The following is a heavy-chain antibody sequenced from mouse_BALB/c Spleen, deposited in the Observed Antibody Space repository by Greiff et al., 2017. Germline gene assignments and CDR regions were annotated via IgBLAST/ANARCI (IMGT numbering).Heavy chain of an antibody. CDR2: ISSGSSTI. CDR3: ARSISTMVTNYYAMDY. V-gene: IGHV5-17*02. D-gene: IGHD2-1*01. CDR1: GFTFSSFG. J-gene: IGHJ4*01. Sequence: EVQVVESGGGLVQPGGSRKLSCAASGFTFSSFGMHWVRQAPEKGLEWVAYISSGSSTIYYADTVKGRFTISRDNPKNTLFLQMTSLRSEDTAMYYCARSISTMVTNYYAMDYWGQGTSVTVSS.